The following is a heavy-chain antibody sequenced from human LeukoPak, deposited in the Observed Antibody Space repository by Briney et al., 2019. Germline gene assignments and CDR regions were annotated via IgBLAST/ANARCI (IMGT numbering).Heavy chain of an antibody. CDR2: ISGSGGST. CDR3: AKVVDMVRGPIDY. V-gene: IGHV3-23*01. D-gene: IGHD3-10*01. Sequence: GGSLRLSCAASGFTFSSYAMSWVRQAPGKGLEWVSAISGSGGSTYYADSVKGRFTISRDNSKNALYLQMNSLRAEDTAVYYCAKVVDMVRGPIDYWGQGTLVTVSS. CDR1: GFTFSSYA. J-gene: IGHJ4*02.